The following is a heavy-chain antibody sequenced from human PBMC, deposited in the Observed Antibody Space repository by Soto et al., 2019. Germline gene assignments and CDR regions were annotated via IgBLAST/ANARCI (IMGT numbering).Heavy chain of an antibody. J-gene: IGHJ4*02. Sequence: QVQLVESGGGVVQPGRSLRLSCAASGFTFSSYGMHWVRQAPGKGLEWVAVIWYDGSNKYYADSVKGRFTISRDNSKNTLYLQMNSLRAEDTAVYYCARDPHYDFWSGINPPHAPEFDYWGQGTLVTVSS. CDR1: GFTFSSYG. D-gene: IGHD3-3*01. CDR2: IWYDGSNK. V-gene: IGHV3-33*01. CDR3: ARDPHYDFWSGINPPHAPEFDY.